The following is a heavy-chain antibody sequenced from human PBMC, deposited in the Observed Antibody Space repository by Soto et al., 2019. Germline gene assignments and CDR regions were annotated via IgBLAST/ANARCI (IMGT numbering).Heavy chain of an antibody. CDR1: GYTFTSYA. CDR2: INAGNGNT. Sequence: ASVKVSCKASGYTFTSYAMHWVRQAPGQRLEWMGWINAGNGNTKYSQKFQGRVTITRDTSASTAYMELSSLRSEDTAVYYCARDWDDIAALPDYNWFDPWGQGTLVTVSS. J-gene: IGHJ5*02. CDR3: ARDWDDIAALPDYNWFDP. D-gene: IGHD6-6*01. V-gene: IGHV1-3*01.